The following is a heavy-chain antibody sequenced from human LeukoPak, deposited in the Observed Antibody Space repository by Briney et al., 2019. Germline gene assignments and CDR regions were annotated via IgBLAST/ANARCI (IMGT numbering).Heavy chain of an antibody. J-gene: IGHJ5*02. CDR2: MNPNSGNT. D-gene: IGHD5-24*01. CDR1: GYTFTSYD. CDR3: ARGHVEKRKAANWFDP. V-gene: IGHV1-8*01. Sequence: ASVKVSCKASGYTFTSYDINWVRQATGQGLEWMGWMNPNSGNTGYAQKFQGRVTMTRNTSISTAYMELSSLRSEDTAVYYCARGHVEKRKAANWFDPWGQGTLVTVSS.